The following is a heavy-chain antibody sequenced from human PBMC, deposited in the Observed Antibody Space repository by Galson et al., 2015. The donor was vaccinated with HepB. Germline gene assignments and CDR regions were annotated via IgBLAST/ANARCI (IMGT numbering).Heavy chain of an antibody. CDR3: ARVRAAGTMAFDY. V-gene: IGHV3-48*03. CDR2: ISSSGSTI. D-gene: IGHD6-13*01. J-gene: IGHJ4*02. Sequence: SLRLSCAASGFTFSSYEMNWVRQAPGKGLEWVSYISSSGSTIYYADSVKGRFTISRDNAKNSLYLQMNSLRAEDTAVYYCARVRAAGTMAFDYWGQGTLVTVSS. CDR1: GFTFSSYE.